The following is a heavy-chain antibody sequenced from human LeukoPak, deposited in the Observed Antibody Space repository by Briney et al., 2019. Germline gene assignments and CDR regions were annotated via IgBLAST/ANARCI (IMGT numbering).Heavy chain of an antibody. V-gene: IGHV3-13*01. CDR2: IGTAGDT. D-gene: IGHD3-16*01. CDR1: RFAFSSYD. CDR3: ARGKRGDAFDI. Sequence: GSLRLSCAASRFAFSSYDMHWVRQATGKGLEWVSAIGTAGDTYYPDSVKGRFTISRENSKNSLYLQMNSLRAGDTAVYYCARGKRGDAFDIWGQGTMVTVSS. J-gene: IGHJ3*02.